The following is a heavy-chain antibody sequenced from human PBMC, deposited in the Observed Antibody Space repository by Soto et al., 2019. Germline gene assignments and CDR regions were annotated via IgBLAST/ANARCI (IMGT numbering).Heavy chain of an antibody. V-gene: IGHV3-9*01. J-gene: IGHJ4*02. D-gene: IGHD6-19*01. CDR1: GFTLDDYA. CDR3: AKDRSGYSSGYFDY. CDR2: ISWNSGSI. Sequence: DVQLVESGGGLVQPGRSLRLSCAASGFTLDDYAMHWVRQAPGKGLEWVSGISWNSGSIRYADSVKGRFTISRDNAKNSLYLQMNSLRPEDTALYYCAKDRSGYSSGYFDYWGQGTLVTVSS.